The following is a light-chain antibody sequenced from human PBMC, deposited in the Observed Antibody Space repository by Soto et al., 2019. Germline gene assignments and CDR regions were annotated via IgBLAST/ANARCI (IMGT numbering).Light chain of an antibody. CDR3: QQYDNLTLLFT. CDR2: DAS. Sequence: DIQMTQSPSSLSASVGDRVTITCQASQDISNYLNWYQQKPGKAPKLLIYDASNLETGVPSRFSGSGAGTDVSFTISSLQPEDIATYYCQQYDNLTLLFTFGHGTKVEIK. CDR1: QDISNY. J-gene: IGKJ3*01. V-gene: IGKV1-33*01.